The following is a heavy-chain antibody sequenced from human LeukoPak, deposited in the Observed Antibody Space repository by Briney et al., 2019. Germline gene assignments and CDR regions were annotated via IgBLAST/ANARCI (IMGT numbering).Heavy chain of an antibody. CDR1: GGSISSSSYY. J-gene: IGHJ4*02. CDR3: ARAAGRWYSSSSGVFDY. V-gene: IGHV4-39*07. Sequence: SETLSLTCTVSGGSISSSSYYWGWIRQPPGKGLEWIGSIYYSGSTYYNPSLKSRVTISVDTSKNQFSLKLSSVTAADTAVYYCARAAGRWYSSSSGVFDYWGQGTLVTVSS. D-gene: IGHD6-6*01. CDR2: IYYSGST.